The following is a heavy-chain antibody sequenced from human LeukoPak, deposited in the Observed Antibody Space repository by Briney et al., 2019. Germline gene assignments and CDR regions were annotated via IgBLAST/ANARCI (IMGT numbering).Heavy chain of an antibody. CDR2: INSDGSSI. V-gene: IGHV3-74*03. CDR1: GFTFSSYW. J-gene: IGHJ4*02. Sequence: GGSMRLSCAASGFTFSSYWMHWVRQAPGKGLVWVSRINSDGSSITYADSVKGRFTISRDNAKDTLYLQMNSLRVEDTAVYYCAREGRVSGYDFDCWGQGTLVTVSS. D-gene: IGHD5-12*01. CDR3: AREGRVSGYDFDC.